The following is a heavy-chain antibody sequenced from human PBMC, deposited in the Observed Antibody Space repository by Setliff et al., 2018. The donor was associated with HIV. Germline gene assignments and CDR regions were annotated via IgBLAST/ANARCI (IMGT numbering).Heavy chain of an antibody. CDR1: GYMFIASG. V-gene: IGHV1-18*01. Sequence: ASVKVSCKTSGYMFIASGMSWVRRAPGQGLEWMGWIGPYNDRTEYAQEFQGRVSLTIDTSTSTAYMELSSLRSEDTAVYYCARAAESYDTTNYHFTYYYMDVWGKGTTVTVSS. J-gene: IGHJ6*03. CDR3: ARAAESYDTTNYHFTYYYMDV. CDR2: IGPYNDRT. D-gene: IGHD3-22*01.